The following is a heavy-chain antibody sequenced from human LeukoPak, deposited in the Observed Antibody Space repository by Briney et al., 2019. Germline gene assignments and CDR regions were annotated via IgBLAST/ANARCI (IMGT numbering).Heavy chain of an antibody. V-gene: IGHV3-48*03. CDR3: ARIEWLLRAYDAFDI. D-gene: IGHD3-22*01. CDR1: GFTFSSYE. Sequence: PGGSLRLSCATSGFTFSSYEMNWVRQAPGKGLEWVSYISSSGSTIYYADSVKGRFTISRDNAKNSLYLQMNSLRAEDTAVYYCARIEWLLRAYDAFDIWGQGTMVTVSS. CDR2: ISSSGSTI. J-gene: IGHJ3*02.